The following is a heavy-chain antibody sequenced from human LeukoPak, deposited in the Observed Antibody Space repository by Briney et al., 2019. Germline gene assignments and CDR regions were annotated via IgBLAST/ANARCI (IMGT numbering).Heavy chain of an antibody. CDR3: ARRAGAYSHPYDY. CDR1: RFSFSNYG. V-gene: IGHV3-30*02. Sequence: GGSLRLSCVASRFSFSNYGMHWVRQAPGKGLEWVAFIRYDGSNKYYADSVKGRFTISRDNSKNTLYLQMNSLRAEDTAVYYCARRAGAYSHPYDYWGQGTLVTVSS. CDR2: IRYDGSNK. J-gene: IGHJ4*02. D-gene: IGHD4/OR15-4a*01.